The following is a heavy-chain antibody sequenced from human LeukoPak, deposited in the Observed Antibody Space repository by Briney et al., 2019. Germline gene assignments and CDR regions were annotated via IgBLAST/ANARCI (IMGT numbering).Heavy chain of an antibody. CDR3: ARFYGSGSYYLDY. CDR1: GFTVSSNY. D-gene: IGHD3-10*01. J-gene: IGHJ4*02. CDR2: IYSGGST. Sequence: GGSLRLSCAASGFTVSSNYMSWVRQAPGKGLEWVSVIYSGGSTYYADSVKGRFTISRHHSKNTLYLQMNSLRAEATAVYYCARFYGSGSYYLDYWGQGTLVTVSS. V-gene: IGHV3-53*04.